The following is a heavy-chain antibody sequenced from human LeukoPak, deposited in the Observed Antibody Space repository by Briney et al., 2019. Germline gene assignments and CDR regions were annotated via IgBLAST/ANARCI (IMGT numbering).Heavy chain of an antibody. CDR3: ARDTTRGWPYYFDY. Sequence: PGRSLTLSCAASGFTFSSYGMHWVRQAPGKGLEWVAVIWYDGSNKYYADSVKGRFTISRDNSKNTLYLQMNSLRAEDTAVYYCARDTTRGWPYYFDYWGQGTLVTVSS. J-gene: IGHJ4*02. D-gene: IGHD1-14*01. V-gene: IGHV3-33*01. CDR1: GFTFSSYG. CDR2: IWYDGSNK.